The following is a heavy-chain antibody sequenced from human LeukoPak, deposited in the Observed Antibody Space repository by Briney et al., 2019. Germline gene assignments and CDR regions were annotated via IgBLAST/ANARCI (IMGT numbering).Heavy chain of an antibody. CDR3: ANEWLHISGTYKANN. CDR1: GFTLSSYG. V-gene: IGHV3-30*02. D-gene: IGHD3-10*01. Sequence: GGSLRLSCAASGFTLSSYGMHWVRQAPGKGLEWVAFILNDGTNKYHSDSVKGRFTVSRDNSKNTLYLQLNSLRTEDSAVYYCANEWLHISGTYKANNWGQGTLVTVSS. J-gene: IGHJ4*02. CDR2: ILNDGTNK.